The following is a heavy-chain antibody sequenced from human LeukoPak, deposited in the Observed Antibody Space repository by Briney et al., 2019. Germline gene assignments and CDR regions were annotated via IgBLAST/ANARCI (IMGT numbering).Heavy chain of an antibody. D-gene: IGHD2-21*02. CDR1: GGSFTDYY. Sequence: SETLSLTCAVYGGSFTDYYWSWIRHLPGKGLEWIGEIHHRASANYNPSLWGRVTISADTSKYQFSLHLTSVTAADTATFYCARGPVRDDGLTGISYYFGLDVWGHGTTVTVCS. CDR2: IHHRASA. CDR3: ARGPVRDDGLTGISYYFGLDV. V-gene: IGHV4-34*01. J-gene: IGHJ6*02.